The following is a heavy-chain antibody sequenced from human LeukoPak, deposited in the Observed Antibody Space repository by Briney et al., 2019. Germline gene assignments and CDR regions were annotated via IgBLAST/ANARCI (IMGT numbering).Heavy chain of an antibody. CDR2: IYPDDSDT. CDR3: ARSSWHFDY. J-gene: IGHJ4*02. Sequence: GESLKISCKGSGYSFTNYWIGWVRQMPGKGLEWMGIIYPDDSDTRYSLSFQGQVTISADKSINTAYLQWSSLKTSDTAIYYCARSSWHFDYWGQGTLVTVSS. V-gene: IGHV5-51*01. D-gene: IGHD2-15*01. CDR1: GYSFTNYW.